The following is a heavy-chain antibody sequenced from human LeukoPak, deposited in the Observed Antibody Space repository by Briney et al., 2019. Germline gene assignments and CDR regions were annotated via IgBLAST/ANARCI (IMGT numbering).Heavy chain of an antibody. V-gene: IGHV3-30*04. D-gene: IGHD6-13*01. CDR2: VSYDGDYK. J-gene: IGHJ4*02. CDR3: ARGTAASGRGYFDS. Sequence: GTSLRLSCAASTFPFSTCAMHWVRQSPGKGPEWLAVVSYDGDYKNYADSVKGRFTISRDNSKNTLYLQMNSLRPEDSAIFYCARGTAASGRGYFDSWGLGTLVTVSS. CDR1: TFPFSTCA.